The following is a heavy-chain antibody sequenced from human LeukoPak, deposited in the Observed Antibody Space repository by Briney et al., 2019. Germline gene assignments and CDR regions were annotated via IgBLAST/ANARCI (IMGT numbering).Heavy chain of an antibody. CDR3: ARSDRGPEY. Sequence: GGSLRLSCSASGFTFSSRWMNWVRQAPGGGLEWVAIINTDGSEKHYVDSVKGRFTISRDNAKNSLYLQMNSLRVEDTAVYYCARSDRGPEYWGQGTLVTVSS. J-gene: IGHJ4*02. V-gene: IGHV3-7*01. D-gene: IGHD6-25*01. CDR2: INTDGSEK. CDR1: GFTFSSRW.